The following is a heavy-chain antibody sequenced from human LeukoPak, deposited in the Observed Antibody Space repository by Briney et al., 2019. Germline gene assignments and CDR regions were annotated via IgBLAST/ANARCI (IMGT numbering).Heavy chain of an antibody. CDR1: GFTFSNAW. V-gene: IGHV3-30*18. CDR2: ISYDGSNK. J-gene: IGHJ4*02. CDR3: AKVSAGMGDVDY. Sequence: PGGSLRLSCAASGFTFSNAWMSWVRQAPGKGLEWVAVISYDGSNKYYADSVKGRFTISRDNSKNTLYLQMNSLRVEDTAVYYCAKVSAGMGDVDYWGQGTLVTVSS. D-gene: IGHD1-26*01.